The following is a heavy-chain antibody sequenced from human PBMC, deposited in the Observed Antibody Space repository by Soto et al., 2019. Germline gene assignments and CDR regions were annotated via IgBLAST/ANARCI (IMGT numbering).Heavy chain of an antibody. V-gene: IGHV4-30-4*02. CDR2: IYYSGRP. D-gene: IGHD6-6*01. Sequence: PSETLSHNYINSGGTIRNRGYYWSWIRHPPGKGLEWIGYIYYSGRPYYKPSLKRRVRITEDTSKNQFSLKLSSVTAADTAVYYCARDEYSSSSGYFDYWGQGTLVTVSS. CDR3: ARDEYSSSSGYFDY. CDR1: GGTIRNRGYY. J-gene: IGHJ4*02.